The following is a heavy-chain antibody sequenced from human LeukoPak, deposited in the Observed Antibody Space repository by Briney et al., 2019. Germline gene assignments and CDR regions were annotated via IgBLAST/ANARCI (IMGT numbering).Heavy chain of an antibody. CDR3: ARDSLPQYYFDY. J-gene: IGHJ4*02. Sequence: SSETLSLTCTVSGRSISSYYWSWIRQPPGKGLEWIGYIYYSGSTNYNPSLKSRVTISVDTSKNQFSLQLSSVTAADTAVYYCARDSLPQYYFDYWGQGTLVTVSS. CDR1: GRSISSYY. CDR2: IYYSGST. V-gene: IGHV4-59*01.